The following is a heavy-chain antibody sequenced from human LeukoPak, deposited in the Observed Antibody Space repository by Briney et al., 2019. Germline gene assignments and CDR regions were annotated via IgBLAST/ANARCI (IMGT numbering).Heavy chain of an antibody. D-gene: IGHD3-22*01. CDR1: GFTFSSYA. J-gene: IGHJ4*02. V-gene: IGHV3-23*01. Sequence: GWSLRLSCAASGFTFSSYAMSWVRQAPGKGVEWGSAISGSGGSTYYADSVKGRFTISRDNSKNTLYLQMNSLRAEDTAVYYCAKDNDSSGYYDYWGQGTLVTVSS. CDR2: ISGSGGST. CDR3: AKDNDSSGYYDY.